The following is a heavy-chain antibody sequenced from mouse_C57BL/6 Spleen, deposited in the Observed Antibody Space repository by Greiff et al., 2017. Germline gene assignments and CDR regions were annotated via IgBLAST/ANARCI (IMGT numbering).Heavy chain of an antibody. CDR1: GYTFTDYY. D-gene: IGHD3-2*02. Sequence: QVQLKQSGAELVRPGASVKLSCKASGYTFTDYYINWVKQRPGQGLEWIARIYPGSGNTYYNEKFKGKATLTAEKSSSTAYMQLSSLTSEDSAVYVCAREAQATYFDVWGTGTTVTVSS. V-gene: IGHV1-76*01. J-gene: IGHJ1*03. CDR3: AREAQATYFDV. CDR2: IYPGSGNT.